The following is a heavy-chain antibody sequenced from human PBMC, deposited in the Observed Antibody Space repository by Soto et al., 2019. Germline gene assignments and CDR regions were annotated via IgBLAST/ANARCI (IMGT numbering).Heavy chain of an antibody. J-gene: IGHJ5*02. CDR1: GYTFTSYD. CDR3: ARGSSHYYDILTGSNWFDP. CDR2: MNPNSGNT. Sequence: ASVKVSCKASGYTFTSYDINWVRQATGQGLEWMGWMNPNSGNTSYAQKFQGRVTMTRNTSISTAYMELSSLRSEDTAVYYCARGSSHYYDILTGSNWFDPWGQGTLVTVSS. V-gene: IGHV1-8*01. D-gene: IGHD3-9*01.